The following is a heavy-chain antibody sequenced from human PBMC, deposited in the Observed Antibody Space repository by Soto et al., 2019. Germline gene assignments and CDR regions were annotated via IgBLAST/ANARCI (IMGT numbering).Heavy chain of an antibody. V-gene: IGHV4-59*01. J-gene: IGHJ5*02. CDR1: GGSISSYY. Sequence: PSETLSLTCTVSGGSISSYYWSWIRQPPGKGLEWIGYIYYSGSTNYNPSLKSRVTISVDTSKNQFSLKLSSVTAADTAVYYCARGERKVNWRPYFDTWGQGIQVTSPQ. CDR2: IYYSGST. CDR3: ARGERKVNWRPYFDT. D-gene: IGHD1-26*01.